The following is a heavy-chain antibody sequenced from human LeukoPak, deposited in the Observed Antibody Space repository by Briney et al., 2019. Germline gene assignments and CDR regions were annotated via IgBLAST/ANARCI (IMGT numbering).Heavy chain of an antibody. Sequence: SETLSLTCSVSGVPINCYHWRWLAPPPGKALVGWGYILYSESTNYHPSLKSRVTISVDTSKDQFSLKLSSVTAADPAVYYCARSFMVVVPAATYYYYYYMDVGGKGTTVTVS. CDR1: GVPINCYH. V-gene: IGHV4-59*08. D-gene: IGHD2-2*01. J-gene: IGHJ6*03. CDR2: ILYSEST. CDR3: ARSFMVVVPAATYYYYYYMDV.